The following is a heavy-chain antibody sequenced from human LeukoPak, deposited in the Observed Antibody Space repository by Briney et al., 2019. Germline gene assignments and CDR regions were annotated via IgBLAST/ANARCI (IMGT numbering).Heavy chain of an antibody. V-gene: IGHV1-18*01. J-gene: IGHJ3*02. CDR2: ISVYNGKK. D-gene: IGHD2-2*01. CDR1: ASTFTSYG. CDR3: AGDIKATTAIVVPAAIPVGDAFDI. Sequence: ASVTLSFTASASTFTSYGIRWLRQAPGQGLGWMGWISVYNGKKNYAQKLQGRVTMTTDTYTSTAYMELRSLRSDDTAVYYCAGDIKATTAIVVPAAIPVGDAFDIWGQGTMVTVSS.